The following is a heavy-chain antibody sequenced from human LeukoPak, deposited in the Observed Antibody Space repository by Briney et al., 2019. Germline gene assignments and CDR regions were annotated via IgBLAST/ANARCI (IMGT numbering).Heavy chain of an antibody. D-gene: IGHD2-15*01. CDR1: GYTFTRYD. CDR3: AKRGGTESFYYYYYMDV. Sequence: ASVKDSCKASGYTFTRYDINWVRQAGGQGGEWMGWRNPNSGSTGYAQKFQGRVTMTRNTSISTAYMELSSLRSEDTAEYYCAKRGGTESFYYYYYMDVWGKGTTVTVSS. CDR2: RNPNSGST. V-gene: IGHV1-8*01. J-gene: IGHJ6*03.